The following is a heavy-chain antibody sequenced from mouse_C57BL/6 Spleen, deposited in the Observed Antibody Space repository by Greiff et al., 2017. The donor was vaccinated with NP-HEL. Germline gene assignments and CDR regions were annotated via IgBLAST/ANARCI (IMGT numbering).Heavy chain of an antibody. V-gene: IGHV1-52*01. J-gene: IGHJ2*01. D-gene: IGHD1-1*01. CDR2: IDPSDSET. CDR3: ARGTTVGADY. Sequence: VQLQQPGAELVRPGSSVKLSCKASGYTFTSYWMHWVKQRPIQGLEWIGNIDPSDSETHYNQKFKDKATLTVDKSSSTAYMQLSSLPAEDAAVDYSARGTTVGADYGGQGTTLTVSS. CDR1: GYTFTSYW.